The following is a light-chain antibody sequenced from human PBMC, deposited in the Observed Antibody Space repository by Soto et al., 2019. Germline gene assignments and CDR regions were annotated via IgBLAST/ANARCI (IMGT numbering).Light chain of an antibody. J-gene: IGKJ4*01. CDR3: QQLSRYPLT. V-gene: IGKV1-39*01. CDR1: QSISSY. Sequence: DIQMTQSPSSLSASVWDRVTITCRASQSISSYLNWYQQKPGKAPKLLIYAASSLQSGVPSRFSGSGSGTDFTLTISSRQPEDSATYYCQQLSRYPLTFGGGTKVDIK. CDR2: AAS.